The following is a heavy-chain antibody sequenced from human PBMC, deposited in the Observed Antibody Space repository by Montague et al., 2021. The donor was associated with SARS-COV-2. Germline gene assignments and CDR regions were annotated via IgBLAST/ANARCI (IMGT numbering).Heavy chain of an antibody. J-gene: IGHJ4*02. CDR2: VYHSGYT. CDR3: ARRGYTGSDYFDY. CDR1: GFSISSGFY. V-gene: IGHV4-38-2*01. Sequence: SETRSLTCSVSGFSISSGFYWAWIRQSPGKGPEWIGTVYHSGYTHYNPSLKGRVTVSIDTSKNQFSLAATSVTAADTAVYFCARRGYTGSDYFDYWGQGTLVTVSS. D-gene: IGHD5-12*01.